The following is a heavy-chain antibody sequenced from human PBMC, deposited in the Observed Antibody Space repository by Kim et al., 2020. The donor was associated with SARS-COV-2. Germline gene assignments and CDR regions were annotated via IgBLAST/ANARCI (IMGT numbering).Heavy chain of an antibody. CDR2: IDISSTYI. J-gene: IGHJ6*02. Sequence: GGSLRLSCAASGFTFSTYIMNWVRQAPGKGLEWVSAIDISSTYIYYADSVKGRFTISRDNAKNSLYLQMNSLRAEDTAVYYCARVVLGDYYGMDVWGQGTTVTVSS. V-gene: IGHV3-21*01. CDR1: GFTFSTYI. D-gene: IGHD4-17*01. CDR3: ARVVLGDYYGMDV.